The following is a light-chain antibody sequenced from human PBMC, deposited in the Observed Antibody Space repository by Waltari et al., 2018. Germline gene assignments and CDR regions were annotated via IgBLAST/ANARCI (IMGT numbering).Light chain of an antibody. Sequence: DIVMTQSPDSLAVSLGERASINCKSSQNIFYSSNNKNYLAWYQQKPGQPPKLLIYWASTRESGVPARFSGNGSGTDFTLTISSLQAEDVAIYYCQQYFSTPYSFGQGTKLEI. CDR1: QNIFYSSNNKNY. J-gene: IGKJ2*03. V-gene: IGKV4-1*01. CDR3: QQYFSTPYS. CDR2: WAS.